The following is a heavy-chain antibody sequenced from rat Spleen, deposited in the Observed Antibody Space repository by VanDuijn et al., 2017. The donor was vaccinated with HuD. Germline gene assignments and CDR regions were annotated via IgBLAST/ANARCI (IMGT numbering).Heavy chain of an antibody. CDR3: TRVRGLLGLDY. CDR1: GFSLTDYS. J-gene: IGHJ2*01. V-gene: IGHV2S63*01. CDR2: MWRGGST. Sequence: EVQLKESGPGLVQPSQTLSLTCTVSGFSLTDYSVHWVRQPPGKGLEWMGVMWRGGSTAYNSALKSRLSISRDTSKSQVFLKMNSLQTEDTAIYYCTRVRGLLGLDYWGQGVMVTVSS. D-gene: IGHD1-12*03.